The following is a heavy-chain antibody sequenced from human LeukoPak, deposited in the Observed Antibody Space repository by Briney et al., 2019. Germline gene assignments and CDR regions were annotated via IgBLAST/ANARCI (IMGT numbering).Heavy chain of an antibody. CDR3: ARHSEDIVVVVAAAAFDI. CDR2: IYYSGST. Sequence: PSETLSLTCTVPGGSISSYYWGWIRQPPAKVLEWIGSIYYSGSTSYNPSLKSRVTISVDTSKNQFSLKLSSVTAADTAVYYCARHSEDIVVVVAAAAFDIWGQGTMVTVSS. V-gene: IGHV4-39*01. CDR1: GGSISSYY. J-gene: IGHJ3*02. D-gene: IGHD2-15*01.